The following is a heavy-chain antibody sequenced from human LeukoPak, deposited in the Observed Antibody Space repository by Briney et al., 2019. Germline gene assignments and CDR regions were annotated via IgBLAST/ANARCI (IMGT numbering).Heavy chain of an antibody. J-gene: IGHJ3*02. Sequence: SGGSLRLSCAASGFTFSSYAMHWVRQAPGKGLEWVAVISYDGSNKYYADSVKGRFTISRDNSKNTLYLQMNSLRAEDTAVYYCARVRLLWFGELFDAFDIWGQGTMVTVSS. CDR1: GFTFSSYA. V-gene: IGHV3-30-3*01. CDR3: ARVRLLWFGELFDAFDI. D-gene: IGHD3-10*01. CDR2: ISYDGSNK.